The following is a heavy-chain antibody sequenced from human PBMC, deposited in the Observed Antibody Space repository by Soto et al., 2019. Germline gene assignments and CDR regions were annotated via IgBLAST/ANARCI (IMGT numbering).Heavy chain of an antibody. CDR3: VGHTCPDCYSLGY. J-gene: IGHJ4*02. CDR1: GFTFSDYS. D-gene: IGHD2-21*02. Sequence: GGSLRLSCAASGFTFSDYSMNWVRQAPGKGLEWVSSISYNSAAIFYGDSVKGRFIISRDNTENSLYLQMNSLRAEDTAVYFCVGHTCPDCYSLGYWSLGTLVTVSS. V-gene: IGHV3-21*01. CDR2: ISYNSAAI.